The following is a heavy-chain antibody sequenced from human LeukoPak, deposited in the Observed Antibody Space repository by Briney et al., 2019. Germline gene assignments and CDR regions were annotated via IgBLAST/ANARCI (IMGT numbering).Heavy chain of an antibody. CDR1: GYTFTGYY. CDR2: INPNSGGT. V-gene: IGHV1-2*02. D-gene: IGHD6-13*01. CDR3: ARVSAAGLFTSDYFDY. J-gene: IGHJ4*02. Sequence: GASVKVSCKASGYTFTGYYMHWVRPAPGQGLEWMGWINPNSGGTNYAQKFQGRVTMTRDTSISTAYMELSRLRSDDTAVYYCARVSAAGLFTSDYFDYWGQGTLVTVSS.